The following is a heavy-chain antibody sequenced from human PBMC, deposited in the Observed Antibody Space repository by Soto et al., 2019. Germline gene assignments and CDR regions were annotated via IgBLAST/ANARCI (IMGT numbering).Heavy chain of an antibody. D-gene: IGHD2-2*01. J-gene: IGHJ4*02. CDR2: IKQDGSEK. CDR3: ARERGCSSTSCYAFVREHFDY. CDR1: GFTFSSYW. Sequence: GGSLRLSCAASGFTFSSYWMSWVRQAPGKGLEWVANIKQDGSEKYYVDSVKGRFTISRDNAKNSLFLQMNSLRAEETAGYYCARERGCSSTSCYAFVREHFDYWGQGTLVTVSS. V-gene: IGHV3-7*01.